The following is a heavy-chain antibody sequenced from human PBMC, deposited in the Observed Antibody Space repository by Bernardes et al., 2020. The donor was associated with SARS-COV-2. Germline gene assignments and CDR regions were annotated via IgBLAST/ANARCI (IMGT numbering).Heavy chain of an antibody. CDR1: GYTFTDYD. V-gene: IGHV1-8*01. CDR3: ARDVVGKDDC. Sequence: ASGKVSCKASGYTFTDYDISWVRQATGQGLEWMGWMTPNSGNTGYAQKFQGRVTMTRDTSISTAYMELSSLTSDDTGVYYCARDVVGKDDCWGQGTLVTVSA. D-gene: IGHD1-1*01. CDR2: MTPNSGNT. J-gene: IGHJ4*02.